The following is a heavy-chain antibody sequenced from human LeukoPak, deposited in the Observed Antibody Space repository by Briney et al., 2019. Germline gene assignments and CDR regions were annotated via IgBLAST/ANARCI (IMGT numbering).Heavy chain of an antibody. J-gene: IGHJ4*02. Sequence: ASVKVSCKASRCSFTSYGISWVRQAPGQGLEWMGWISGYNGNTNYAQKLQGRVTMTTDTSTSTAYMELRSLRSDDTAVYYCARNYGSGNWFFDSWGQGTLVTVSS. D-gene: IGHD3-10*01. CDR2: ISGYNGNT. V-gene: IGHV1-18*01. CDR3: ARNYGSGNWFFDS. CDR1: RCSFTSYG.